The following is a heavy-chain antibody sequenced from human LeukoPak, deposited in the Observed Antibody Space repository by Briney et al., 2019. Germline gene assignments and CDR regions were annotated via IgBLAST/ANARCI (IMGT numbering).Heavy chain of an antibody. Sequence: GGSLRLSCVASGFTFSNYAMIWVRPPPGKGRHGVSVISPVGGSLLSVSGSAAYYADSVGGRFTISRDNSKNTLYLQMNSLRANDTAVYYCAKMSGVVWFGELRLPFDSWGQGTVVTVSS. J-gene: IGHJ4*02. V-gene: IGHV3-23*01. CDR2: ISPVGGSLLSVSGSAA. CDR1: GFTFSNYA. D-gene: IGHD3-10*01. CDR3: AKMSGVVWFGELRLPFDS.